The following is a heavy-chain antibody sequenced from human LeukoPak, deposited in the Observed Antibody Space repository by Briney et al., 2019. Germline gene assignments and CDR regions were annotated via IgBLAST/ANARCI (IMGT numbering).Heavy chain of an antibody. CDR3: ARGANLITGSPTHLDY. CDR2: IYYTGNT. V-gene: IGHV4-59*01. CDR1: GDSISYYY. D-gene: IGHD1-20*01. Sequence: ETLSLTCTVSGDSISYYYWTWIRQPPGRGLEWLGYIYYTGNTNYSPSLKSRVTISVDTSKNQFSLQLSSVTAADTAVYYCARGANLITGSPTHLDYWGQGTLVTVSS. J-gene: IGHJ4*02.